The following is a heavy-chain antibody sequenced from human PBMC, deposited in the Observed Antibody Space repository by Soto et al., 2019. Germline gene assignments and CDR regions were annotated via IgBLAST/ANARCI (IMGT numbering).Heavy chain of an antibody. CDR2: IYLSGGNT. CDR1: GYNFINNY. J-gene: IGHJ4*02. CDR3: AKEGAE. V-gene: IGHV1-46*01. Sequence: QVQLVQSGAEVKNPGASVKISCTASGYNFINNYIYWVRQAPGQGLEYMGLIYLSGGNTKYAQKSQDRVTMTRDTVTNTVYLELPSLRFDDTALYYWAKEGAEWGQGTLVTVSS. D-gene: IGHD3-16*01.